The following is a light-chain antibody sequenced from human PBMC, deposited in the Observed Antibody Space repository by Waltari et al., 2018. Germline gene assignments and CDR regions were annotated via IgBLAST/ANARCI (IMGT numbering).Light chain of an antibody. CDR1: QDSCNW. V-gene: IGKV1-12*01. Sequence: DIQMTQSPLSVPASGGDTVTINCRASQDSCNWLAWYQQKPGKAPKSLIYAASSLQSGVPAKFSGSGSGTDFTLTISSLQPDDFATYFCQQSNTFPPTFGGGTKVEI. J-gene: IGKJ4*01. CDR2: AAS. CDR3: QQSNTFPPT.